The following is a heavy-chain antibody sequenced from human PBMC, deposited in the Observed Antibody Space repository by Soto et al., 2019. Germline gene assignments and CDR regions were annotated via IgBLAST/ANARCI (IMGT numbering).Heavy chain of an antibody. J-gene: IGHJ5*02. D-gene: IGHD6-13*01. Sequence: QVQLVQSGAEVKKPGASVKVSCKASGYTFTSYAINWVRQATGQGLEWMGWMNPSSGNTDYAQKFQGRVTMTRNTLISTAYSDPTSLEPDDPGFYDCARDPGAAGAGGFDPWGQGTLVTVSS. CDR3: ARDPGAAGAGGFDP. V-gene: IGHV1-8*02. CDR1: GYTFTSYA. CDR2: MNPSSGNT.